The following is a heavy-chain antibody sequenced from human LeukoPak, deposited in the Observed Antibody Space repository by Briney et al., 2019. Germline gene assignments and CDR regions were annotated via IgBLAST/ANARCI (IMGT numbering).Heavy chain of an antibody. CDR1: GGSISSGGYS. CDR2: IYHSGST. Sequence: PSQTLSLTCAVSGGSISSGGYSWSWIRQPPGKGLEWIGYIYHSGSTYYNPSLKSRVTISVDRSKNQFSLKRSSVTAADTAVYYCARGAVGIAPVAGFDYWGQGTLVTVSS. J-gene: IGHJ4*02. CDR3: ARGAVGIAPVAGFDY. V-gene: IGHV4-30-2*01. D-gene: IGHD6-19*01.